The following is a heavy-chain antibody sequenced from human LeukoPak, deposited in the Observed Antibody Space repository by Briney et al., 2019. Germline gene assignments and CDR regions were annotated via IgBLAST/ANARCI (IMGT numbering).Heavy chain of an antibody. CDR1: SGSINSGDYY. J-gene: IGHJ4*02. V-gene: IGHV4-30-4*01. CDR2: IYYSGST. CDR3: ARVVTDWAIHN. D-gene: IGHD3-9*01. Sequence: PSETLSLTCTVSSGSINSGDYYWSWIRQPPGKGLEWIGFIYYSGSTYNNPSLKSRVTISVDTSKNQFSLRLSSVTAADTAMNYCARVVTDWAIHNWGQGTLVTVSS.